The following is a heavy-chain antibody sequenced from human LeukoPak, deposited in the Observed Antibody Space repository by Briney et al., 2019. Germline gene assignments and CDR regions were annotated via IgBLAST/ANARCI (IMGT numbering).Heavy chain of an antibody. V-gene: IGHV1-2*06. CDR2: INPNRGVT. CDR1: GGTFSSYA. J-gene: IGHJ4*02. D-gene: IGHD4-17*01. Sequence: ASVKVSCKASGGTFSSYAISWVRQAPGQGLEWMGRINPNRGVTNYAQKFQDRVTMTRDTSISTAYMELSGLRSDDTAVYYCARNPYDDYLPDYWGQGTLVTVSS. CDR3: ARNPYDDYLPDY.